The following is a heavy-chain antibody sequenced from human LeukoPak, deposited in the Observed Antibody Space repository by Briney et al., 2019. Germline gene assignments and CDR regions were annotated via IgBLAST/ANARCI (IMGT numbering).Heavy chain of an antibody. Sequence: PSETLSLTCAVYGGSFSGYYWSWIRQPPGKGLEWIGNTYYSGNTYYTPSLKSRVTISVDTSKNQFSLKLSSVTAADTAVYYRARSIAAVLNWFDPWGQGALVTVSS. D-gene: IGHD6-13*01. J-gene: IGHJ5*02. CDR2: TYYSGNT. CDR1: GGSFSGYY. CDR3: ARSIAAVLNWFDP. V-gene: IGHV4-34*01.